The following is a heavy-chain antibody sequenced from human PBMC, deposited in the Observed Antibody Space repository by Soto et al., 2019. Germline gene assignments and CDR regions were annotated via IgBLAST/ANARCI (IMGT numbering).Heavy chain of an antibody. CDR3: AKGLLAIVGTTLPRDAFNI. Sequence: PGGSLRLSXAASGFSFTTYVMHWVRQAPGKGLEWVAVISHDGSYKYNGDAVKGRFTISRDTSKNAVYLEMNSLRPEDTAVYYCAKGLLAIVGTTLPRDAFNIWGQGTMVTVSS. V-gene: IGHV3-30*18. J-gene: IGHJ3*02. D-gene: IGHD1-26*01. CDR1: GFSFTTYV. CDR2: ISHDGSYK.